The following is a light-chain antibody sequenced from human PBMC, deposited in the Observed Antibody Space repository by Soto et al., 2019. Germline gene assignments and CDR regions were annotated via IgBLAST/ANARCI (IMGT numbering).Light chain of an antibody. J-gene: IGKJ1*01. CDR3: LQHYFYPGT. CDR2: AVS. CDR1: QGIGKD. Sequence: DIQMTQSPSSLSASVGDSVTIACRASQGIGKDLNWYQQKPGKAPERLIYAVSALQSGVPSRFSGSGYGTEFTLTINSLQPEDSATYYCLQHYFYPGTFGQGTKVEVE. V-gene: IGKV1-17*01.